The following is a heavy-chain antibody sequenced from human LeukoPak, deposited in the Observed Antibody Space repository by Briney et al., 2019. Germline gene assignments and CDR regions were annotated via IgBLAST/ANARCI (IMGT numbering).Heavy chain of an antibody. CDR3: ARGNYGGNSRNFDF. J-gene: IGHJ4*02. Sequence: GGSLRLSCAASGFTFSGYYMSWIRQAPGKGLMWLSYISTSGDTIYYADSVRGRFTISRDNAKNSLFLQMDSLRPDDTAIYYCARGNYGGNSRNFDFWGQGILVTVSS. CDR1: GFTFSGYY. V-gene: IGHV3-11*01. D-gene: IGHD4-23*01. CDR2: ISTSGDTI.